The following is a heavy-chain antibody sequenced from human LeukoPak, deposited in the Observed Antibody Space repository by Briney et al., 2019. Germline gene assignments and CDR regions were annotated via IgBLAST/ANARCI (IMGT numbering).Heavy chain of an antibody. V-gene: IGHV4-34*01. Sequence: SETLSLTCAVYGGSFSGYYWSWIRQPPGKGLEWIGEINHSGSTYYNPSLKSRVTISVDTSKNQFSLKLSSVTAADTAVYYCARTPMYSSSWLFDYWGQGTLVTVSS. CDR2: INHSGST. J-gene: IGHJ4*02. CDR1: GGSFSGYY. CDR3: ARTPMYSSSWLFDY. D-gene: IGHD6-13*01.